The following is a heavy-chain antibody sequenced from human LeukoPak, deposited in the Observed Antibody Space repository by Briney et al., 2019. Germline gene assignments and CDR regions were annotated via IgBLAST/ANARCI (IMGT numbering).Heavy chain of an antibody. V-gene: IGHV4-34*01. J-gene: IGHJ6*03. CDR1: GGSFSGYD. D-gene: IGHD2-15*01. CDR3: ARYSDYYYYMDV. CDR2: INHSGST. Sequence: KSSETLSLTCAVYGGSFSGYDWSGIRQPPGKGLEWIGEINHSGSTNYNPSLKSRVTISVDTSKNQFSLKLSSVTAADTAVYYCARYSDYYYYMDVWGKGTTVTVSS.